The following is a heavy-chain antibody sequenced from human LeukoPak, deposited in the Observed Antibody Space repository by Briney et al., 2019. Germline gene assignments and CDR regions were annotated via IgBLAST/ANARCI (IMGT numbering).Heavy chain of an antibody. V-gene: IGHV1-18*01. Sequence: ASVKVSCKASGYAFTSYGISWVRQAPGQGLEWMGWISAYNGNTNYAQKLQGRVTMTTDTSTSTAYMELRSLRSDDTAVYYCARVSSNDYGDYVMDYWGQGTLVTVSS. CDR3: ARVSSNDYGDYVMDY. CDR2: ISAYNGNT. CDR1: GYAFTSYG. J-gene: IGHJ4*02. D-gene: IGHD4-17*01.